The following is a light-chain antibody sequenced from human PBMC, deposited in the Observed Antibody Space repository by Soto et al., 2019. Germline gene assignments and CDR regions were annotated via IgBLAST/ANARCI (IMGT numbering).Light chain of an antibody. CDR1: QSVSSN. Sequence: EIVMTQSPATLSVSPGERDTLSCRASQSVSSNLAWYQQKPGQAPRLLIYGASTRATGIPARFSGSGSGTEFTLTISSLQSEDFAVYYCQQWGTFGQGTKVDIK. V-gene: IGKV3-15*01. CDR3: QQWGT. CDR2: GAS. J-gene: IGKJ1*01.